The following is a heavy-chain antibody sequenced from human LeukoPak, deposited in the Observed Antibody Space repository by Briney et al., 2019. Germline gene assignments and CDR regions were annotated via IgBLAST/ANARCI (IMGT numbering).Heavy chain of an antibody. Sequence: ASVKVSCKASGYTFTGYYMHWVRQAPGQGLEWMGWINPNSGGTNYAQKFQGRVTMTRDTSISTAYMELSRLRSDDTAVYYCARVKYYDILTGYVYYYYGMDVGAKGPRVTVS. V-gene: IGHV1-2*02. CDR1: GYTFTGYY. CDR2: INPNSGGT. D-gene: IGHD3-9*01. CDR3: ARVKYYDILTGYVYYYYGMDV. J-gene: IGHJ6*04.